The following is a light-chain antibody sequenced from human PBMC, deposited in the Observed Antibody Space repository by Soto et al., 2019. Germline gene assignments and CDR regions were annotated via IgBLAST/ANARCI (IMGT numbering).Light chain of an antibody. CDR3: QQVESYPST. Sequence: DIQMTQSPSTLSASVGDRVTITCRASQGIRNFVAWYQQKPGKAPKLLSYAASTLQSWVHSRGSGSGSGTDCTRTISRLKPEDGATDVGQQVESYPSTVGGGTKLEFK. V-gene: IGKV1-9*01. CDR2: AAS. J-gene: IGKJ4*01. CDR1: QGIRNF.